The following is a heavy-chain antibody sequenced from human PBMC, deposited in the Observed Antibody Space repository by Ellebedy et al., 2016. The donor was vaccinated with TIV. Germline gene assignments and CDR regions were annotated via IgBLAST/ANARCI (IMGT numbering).Heavy chain of an antibody. J-gene: IGHJ4*02. D-gene: IGHD5-12*01. CDR2: ISAYNGNT. CDR1: GYTFTSYG. V-gene: IGHV1-18*01. CDR3: ARSRGVATVNFDY. Sequence: ASVKVSCKASGYTFTSYGISWARQAPGQGLEWMGWISAYNGNTNYAQKLQGRVTMTRDTSTSTVYMELSSLRSEDTAVYYCARSRGVATVNFDYWGQGTLVTVSS.